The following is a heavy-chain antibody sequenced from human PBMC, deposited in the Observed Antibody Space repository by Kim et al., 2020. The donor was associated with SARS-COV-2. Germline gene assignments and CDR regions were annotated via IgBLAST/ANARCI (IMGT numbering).Heavy chain of an antibody. D-gene: IGHD3-22*01. CDR2: ISYDGSNK. V-gene: IGHV3-30*18. Sequence: GGSLRLSCAASGFTFSSYGMHWVRQAPGKGLEWVAVISYDGSNKYYADSVKGRFTISRDNSKNTLYLQMNSLRAEDTAVYYCAKESVDLVVIPYFDYWGQGTLVTVSS. CDR1: GFTFSSYG. J-gene: IGHJ4*02. CDR3: AKESVDLVVIPYFDY.